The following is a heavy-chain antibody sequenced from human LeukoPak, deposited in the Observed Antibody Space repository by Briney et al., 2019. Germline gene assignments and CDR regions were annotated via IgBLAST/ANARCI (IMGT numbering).Heavy chain of an antibody. J-gene: IGHJ4*02. CDR1: GGSISSYY. CDR3: ARASSYSSGYYFDY. D-gene: IGHD3-22*01. CDR2: IYYSGST. Sequence: PSETLSLTCTVSGGSISSYYWSWIRQPPGKGLEWIGYIYYSGSTNYNPSLKSRVTISVDTSKNQFSLKLSSVTAADTAVYYCARASSYSSGYYFDYWGQGTLVTVSP. V-gene: IGHV4-59*01.